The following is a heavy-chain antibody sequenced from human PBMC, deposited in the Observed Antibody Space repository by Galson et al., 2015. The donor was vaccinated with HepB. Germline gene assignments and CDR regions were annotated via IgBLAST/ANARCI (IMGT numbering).Heavy chain of an antibody. Sequence: SVKVSCKASGYTFTTYGISWVRQAPGQGLEWMGWISDYDGTTNYAQKLQGRVTMTTDTPTSTAYMELRSLRSDDTAVYYCARDTSGIVGAMNPDYWGQGTLVTVSS. CDR2: ISDYDGTT. CDR1: GYTFTTYG. V-gene: IGHV1-18*01. D-gene: IGHD1-26*01. J-gene: IGHJ4*02. CDR3: ARDTSGIVGAMNPDY.